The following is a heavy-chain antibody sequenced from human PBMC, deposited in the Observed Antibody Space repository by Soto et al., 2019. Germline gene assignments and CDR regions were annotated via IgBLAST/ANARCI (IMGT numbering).Heavy chain of an antibody. D-gene: IGHD3-22*01. CDR2: IHSSGSI. CDR3: ARDLDGLHDDTSGPFPRPG. J-gene: IGHJ1*01. V-gene: IGHV4-30-4*01. Sequence: SETLSLTCTVSGGSISSDDYYWSWIRQAPGRGLEWIGYIHSSGSIYYNPSLKSRATMSIDTAGNQFSLKVSSVTVVDTAVYYCARDLDGLHDDTSGPFPRPGWGQGTLVTVSS. CDR1: GGSISSDDYY.